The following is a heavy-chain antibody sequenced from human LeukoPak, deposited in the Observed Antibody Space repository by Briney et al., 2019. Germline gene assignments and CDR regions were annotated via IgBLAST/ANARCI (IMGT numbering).Heavy chain of an antibody. D-gene: IGHD5-18*01. CDR1: GGTFSSYA. CDR2: IIPIFGTA. Sequence: SVKVSCKASGGTFSSYAISWVRQAPGQGLEWMGGIIPIFGTANYAQKFQGRVTITADESTSTAYMELSSLRSEDTAVYYCARDVYSYGDGDAFDIWGQGTMVTVSS. CDR3: ARDVYSYGDGDAFDI. J-gene: IGHJ3*02. V-gene: IGHV1-69*13.